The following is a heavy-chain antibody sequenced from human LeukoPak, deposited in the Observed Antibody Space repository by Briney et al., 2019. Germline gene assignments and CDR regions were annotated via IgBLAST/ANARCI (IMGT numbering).Heavy chain of an antibody. Sequence: QSGGSLRLSCAASGFTFRGYGMHWVRQAPAKGLEWVAVIWYGGSNKYYGDSVKGRFTISRDNSKNTLYLQMNSLRAEDTAVYYCAKDIRYRESNDAFDIWGQGTMVTVSS. D-gene: IGHD1-26*01. CDR2: IWYGGSNK. CDR3: AKDIRYRESNDAFDI. J-gene: IGHJ3*02. CDR1: GFTFRGYG. V-gene: IGHV3-33*06.